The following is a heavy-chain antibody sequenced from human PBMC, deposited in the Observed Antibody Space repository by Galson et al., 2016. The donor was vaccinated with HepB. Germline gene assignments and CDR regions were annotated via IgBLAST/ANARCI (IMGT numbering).Heavy chain of an antibody. CDR2: IYPGDSET. V-gene: IGHV5-51*01. Sequence: QSGAEVKKPGESLKISCKGSEYGFTSYWLGWVRQMPGKGLEWMGVIYPGDSETPYSPPFRGQVTMSVDKSISTAYLQWSSLKASDSAMYFCARQRGVGGWYFDSWGQGTLVTVSS. J-gene: IGHJ4*02. D-gene: IGHD6-19*01. CDR3: ARQRGVGGWYFDS. CDR1: EYGFTSYW.